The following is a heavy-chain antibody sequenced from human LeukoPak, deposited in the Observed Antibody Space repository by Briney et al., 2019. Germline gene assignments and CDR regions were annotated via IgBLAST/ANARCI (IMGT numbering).Heavy chain of an antibody. Sequence: GGSLRLSCEASGFTFTSYSMNWVRQAPGKGLEWVSTISGGGGSTYYADSVKGRFTISRDNSKNTLYLQVNSLRAEDMAVYYCAKGGKWDVTPFDYWGQGTLVTVSS. CDR3: AKGGKWDVTPFDY. V-gene: IGHV3-23*01. CDR1: GFTFTSYS. J-gene: IGHJ4*02. D-gene: IGHD1-26*01. CDR2: ISGGGGST.